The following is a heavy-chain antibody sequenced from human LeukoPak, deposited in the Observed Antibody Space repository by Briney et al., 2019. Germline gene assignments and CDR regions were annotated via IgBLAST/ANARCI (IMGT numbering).Heavy chain of an antibody. CDR1: GFTFSSYA. D-gene: IGHD6-13*01. CDR2: ISYDGSNK. Sequence: GRSLRLSCAASGFTFSSYAMHWVRQAPGKGLEWVAVISYDGSNKYYADSVKGRFTISRDNSKNTLYLQMNSLRAEDTAVYYCARLAAAAPLDYWGQGTLVTVSS. J-gene: IGHJ4*02. CDR3: ARLAAAAPLDY. V-gene: IGHV3-30*14.